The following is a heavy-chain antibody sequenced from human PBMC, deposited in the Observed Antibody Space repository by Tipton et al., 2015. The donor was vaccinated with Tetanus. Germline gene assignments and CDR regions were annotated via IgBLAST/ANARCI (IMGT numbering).Heavy chain of an antibody. CDR3: ARRSLTNYGLDV. V-gene: IGHV3-74*01. CDR1: GFTFSTSW. D-gene: IGHD1-1*01. J-gene: IGHJ6*02. Sequence: SLRLSCAASGFTFSTSWMHWVRQTPGKGLVWISRINPDGRRTNYADSVKGRFTISRDHAKNTVYLQMNSLRAEDTAVYFCARRSLTNYGLDVWGQGTPVTVSS. CDR2: INPDGRRT.